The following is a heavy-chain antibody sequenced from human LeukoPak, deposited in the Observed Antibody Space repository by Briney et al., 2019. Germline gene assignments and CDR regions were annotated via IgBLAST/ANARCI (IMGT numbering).Heavy chain of an antibody. J-gene: IGHJ4*02. V-gene: IGHV4-34*01. CDR2: INHSGST. CDR3: AREKGPRYFDY. CDR1: GGSFSGYY. Sequence: SETLSLTCAVYGGSFSGYYWSWIRQPPGKGLEWIGEINHSGSTNYNPSPKSRVTISVDTSKNQFSLKLSSVTAADTAVYYCAREKGPRYFDYWGQGTLVTVSS.